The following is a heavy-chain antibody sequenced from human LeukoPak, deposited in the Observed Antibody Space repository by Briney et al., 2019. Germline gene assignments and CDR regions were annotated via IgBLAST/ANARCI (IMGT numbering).Heavy chain of an antibody. D-gene: IGHD6-19*01. CDR2: ISGSGGST. J-gene: IGHJ3*02. CDR1: GFTFSSYA. Sequence: PGGSLRLSCAASGFTFSSYAMSWVRQAPGKGLEWVSAISGSGGSTYYADSVKGRFTISRDNSKNTLYLQMNSLRAEDTAVYYCAKSGSGSGWYPDAFDIWGQGTMVTVSS. CDR3: AKSGSGSGWYPDAFDI. V-gene: IGHV3-23*01.